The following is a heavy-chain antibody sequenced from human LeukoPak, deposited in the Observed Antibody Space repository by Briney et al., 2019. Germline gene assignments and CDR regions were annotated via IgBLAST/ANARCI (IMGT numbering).Heavy chain of an antibody. CDR1: SGSISSSSYY. Sequence: PSETLSLTCTVSSGSISSSSYYWGWLRQPPGKGLEWIGSIYYSGSTYHNPSRKSRVTISVDTSKNQFSLRLSSVSAADTAVYYCARDDLQLVRRLGGSTEYYYYYYMDVWGKGTTVTVSS. D-gene: IGHD6-13*01. CDR3: ARDDLQLVRRLGGSTEYYYYYYMDV. V-gene: IGHV4-39*02. J-gene: IGHJ6*03. CDR2: IYYSGST.